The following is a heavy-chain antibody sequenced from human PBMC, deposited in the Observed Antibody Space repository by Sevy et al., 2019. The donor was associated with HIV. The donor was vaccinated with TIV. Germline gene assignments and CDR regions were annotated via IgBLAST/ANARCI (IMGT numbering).Heavy chain of an antibody. J-gene: IGHJ5*02. CDR2: IYYSGST. Sequence: SETLSLTCTLSGGSISSSSYYWGWIRQPPGKGLEWIGSIYYSGSTYYNPSLKSRVTISVDTSKNQFSLKLSSVTAADTAVYYCARLPIVGASNWFDPWGQGTLVTVSS. V-gene: IGHV4-39*01. CDR3: ARLPIVGASNWFDP. D-gene: IGHD1-26*01. CDR1: GGSISSSSYY.